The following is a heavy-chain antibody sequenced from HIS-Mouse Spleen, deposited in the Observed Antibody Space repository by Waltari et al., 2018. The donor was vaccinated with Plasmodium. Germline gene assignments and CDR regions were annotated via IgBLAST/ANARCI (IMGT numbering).Heavy chain of an antibody. J-gene: IGHJ4*02. Sequence: VKLVESGGGLIQPGGSLRLSCAASGFTVSSNYLSWGSQAPGKGLEWIGSIYYSGSTYYNPSLKSRVTISVDTSKNQFSLKLSSVTAADTAVYYCARDRITGTSYFDYWGQGTLVTVSS. CDR3: ARDRITGTSYFDY. D-gene: IGHD1-7*01. CDR1: GFTVSSNY. CDR2: IYYSGST. V-gene: IGHV4-39*07.